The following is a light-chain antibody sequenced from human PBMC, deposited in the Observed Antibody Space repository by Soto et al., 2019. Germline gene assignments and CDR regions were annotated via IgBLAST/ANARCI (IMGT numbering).Light chain of an antibody. J-gene: IGKJ2*01. CDR1: QSVLYSSNNKNY. CDR2: WAS. CDR3: QQYYSTPYT. Sequence: DIVMTQSPDSLAVSLGERAIINCKSTQSVLYSSNNKNYLAWYQQKPGQPPKLLIYWASTRESGVPDRFSGSGSGTDFTLTISSLQAEDVAVYYGQQYYSTPYTFGQGTKLEIK. V-gene: IGKV4-1*01.